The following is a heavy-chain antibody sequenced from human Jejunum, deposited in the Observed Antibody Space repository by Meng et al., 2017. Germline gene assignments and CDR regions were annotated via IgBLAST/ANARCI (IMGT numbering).Heavy chain of an antibody. CDR2: IYHSGRS. V-gene: IGHV4-4*02. J-gene: IGHJ4*02. Sequence: QVPPQESGPGLVKPSGTLSLTCEVSGDSISSTSWWDWLRQPPGKGLEWIGEIYHSGRSNFIPSLKSRVSISLDESKNQFSLTLNSVTAADTAVYYCARGVGDIRFGFDYWGQGILVTVSS. CDR1: GDSISSTSW. D-gene: IGHD3-16*01. CDR3: ARGVGDIRFGFDY.